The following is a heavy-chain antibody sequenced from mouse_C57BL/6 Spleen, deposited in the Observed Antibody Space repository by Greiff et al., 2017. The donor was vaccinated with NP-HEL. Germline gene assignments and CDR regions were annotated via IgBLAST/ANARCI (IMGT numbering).Heavy chain of an antibody. Sequence: VQLQQPGAELVRPGSSVKLSCKASGYTFTSYWMDWVKQRPGQGLEWIGNIYPSDSETHYNQKFKDKATLTVDKSSSTAYMQLSSLTSEDSAVYYCARSQHYDYDGFDYWGQGTTLTVSS. CDR3: ARSQHYDYDGFDY. D-gene: IGHD2-4*01. V-gene: IGHV1-61*01. CDR1: GYTFTSYW. CDR2: IYPSDSET. J-gene: IGHJ2*01.